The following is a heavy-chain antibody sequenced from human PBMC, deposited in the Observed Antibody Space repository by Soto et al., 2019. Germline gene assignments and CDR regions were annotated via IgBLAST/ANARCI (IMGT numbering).Heavy chain of an antibody. Sequence: QITLKESGPALVKPTQTLTLTCTFSGFSLSTSGVGVGWIRQPPGKALEWLALIYWDDDKRYSPSLKSRLTITKDTAKNQVILTMTHMDPVDTATYYCAHTFALDAFHIWGQGALVTVSS. J-gene: IGHJ3*02. CDR2: IYWDDDK. V-gene: IGHV2-5*02. CDR3: AHTFALDAFHI. CDR1: GFSLSTSGVG.